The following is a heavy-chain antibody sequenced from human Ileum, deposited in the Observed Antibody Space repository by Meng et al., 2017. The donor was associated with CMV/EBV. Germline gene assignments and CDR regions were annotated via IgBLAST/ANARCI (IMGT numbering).Heavy chain of an antibody. CDR2: IHFNVSST. D-gene: IGHD1-26*01. J-gene: IGHJ4*02. Sequence: CVASGFTFSNYVLNWVRQAPGKGLEWVSTIHFNVSSTFYADSVEGRFTISRDNSENTVYLQLNSLRAEDTAVYYCTRKVGGGYFFDYWGQGALVTVSS. CDR3: TRKVGGGYFFDY. V-gene: IGHV3-23*01. CDR1: GFTFSNYV.